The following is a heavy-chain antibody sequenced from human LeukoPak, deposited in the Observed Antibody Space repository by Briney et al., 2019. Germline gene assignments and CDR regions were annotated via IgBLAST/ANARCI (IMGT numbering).Heavy chain of an antibody. Sequence: SVKVSCKASGGTLSSYAISWVRQAPGQGLEWMGGTIPIFGTANYAQKFQGRVTITADESTSTAYMEMSSLRSEDTAVYYCARDEGPMGITTYFDPWGKGTLVTVSS. V-gene: IGHV1-69*13. CDR2: TIPIFGTA. D-gene: IGHD3-22*01. CDR3: ARDEGPMGITTYFDP. CDR1: GGTLSSYA. J-gene: IGHJ5*02.